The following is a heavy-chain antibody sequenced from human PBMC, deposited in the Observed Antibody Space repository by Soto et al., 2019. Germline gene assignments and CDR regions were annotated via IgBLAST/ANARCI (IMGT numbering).Heavy chain of an antibody. J-gene: IGHJ6*02. V-gene: IGHV5-51*01. CDR2: IYPGDSDT. CDR1: VYSFTNYW. CDR3: ARLYCISTTCHYGMDV. D-gene: IGHD2-2*01. Sequence: GESLTISCQGSVYSFTNYWIGWVRQMPGKGLELMGIIYPGDSDTRYSPSFQGQVTISADRSINTAYLQWSSLKASDTAMYYCARLYCISTTCHYGMDVWGQGTTVTVSS.